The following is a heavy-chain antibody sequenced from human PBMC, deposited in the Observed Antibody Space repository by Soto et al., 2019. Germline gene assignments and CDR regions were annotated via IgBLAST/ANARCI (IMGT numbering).Heavy chain of an antibody. V-gene: IGHV3-48*02. CDR2: IGIGSTTK. J-gene: IGHJ5*02. CDR3: ARPSSGWENWLDP. CDR1: GFSFRNYG. D-gene: IGHD6-19*01. Sequence: PGGSLRLSCAASGFSFRNYGMNWVRQAPGKGLEWVSYIGIGSTTKYYTDSVKGRFTISRDNAKNSLYLQMNSLRDDDTAVYYCARPSSGWENWLDPWGQGTLVTVSS.